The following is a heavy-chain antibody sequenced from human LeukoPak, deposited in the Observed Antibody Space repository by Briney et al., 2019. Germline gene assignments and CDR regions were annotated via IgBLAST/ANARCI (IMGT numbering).Heavy chain of an antibody. Sequence: PSETLSLTCAVYGGSFSGYYWSWIRQPPGKGLEWIGEINHSGSTNYNPSLKSRVTISVDTSKNQFSLKLSSVTAADAAVYYCARGRRDGYNYHYYYYYYMDVWGKGTTVTVSS. CDR3: ARGRRDGYNYHYYYYYYMDV. CDR2: INHSGST. V-gene: IGHV4-34*01. D-gene: IGHD5-24*01. CDR1: GGSFSGYY. J-gene: IGHJ6*03.